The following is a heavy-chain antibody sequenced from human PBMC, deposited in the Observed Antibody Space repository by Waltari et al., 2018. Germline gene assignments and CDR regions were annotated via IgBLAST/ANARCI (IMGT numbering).Heavy chain of an antibody. D-gene: IGHD6-19*01. CDR2: IIGSGCST. J-gene: IGHJ5*02. CDR1: GCTFSSYA. Sequence: EVQLLESGGGLVQPGGSLRLSCAASGCTFSSYAMSWVRQAPGKGVEWVAAIIGSGCSTYYADSLKGRFTISRDNSKNTLYLQMNSLRAEDTAVYYCARAAVAGTAWGQGTLVTVSS. CDR3: ARAAVAGTA. V-gene: IGHV3-23*01.